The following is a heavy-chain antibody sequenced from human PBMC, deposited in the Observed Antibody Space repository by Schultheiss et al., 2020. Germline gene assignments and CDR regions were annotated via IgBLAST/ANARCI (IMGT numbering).Heavy chain of an antibody. J-gene: IGHJ6*02. CDR3: ARQTLNYDFWSGYYTYYYYGMDV. D-gene: IGHD3-3*01. CDR2: TYYRSKWYN. Sequence: SQTLSLTCAISGDSVSSNSAAWNWIRQSPSRGLEWLGRTYYRSKWYNDYAVSVKSRITINPDTSKNQFSLQLNSVTPEDTAVYYCARQTLNYDFWSGYYTYYYYGMDVWGQGTTVTVSS. V-gene: IGHV6-1*01. CDR1: GDSVSSNSAA.